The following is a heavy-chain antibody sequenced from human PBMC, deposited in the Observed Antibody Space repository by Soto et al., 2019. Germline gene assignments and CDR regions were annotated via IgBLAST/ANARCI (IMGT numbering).Heavy chain of an antibody. CDR1: GGSISNSFYY. CDR3: ARPQFFFKNGERFYGVDF. CDR2: ISYRGST. D-gene: IGHD1-1*01. J-gene: IGHJ6*02. Sequence: SETLSLTCTVSGGSISNSFYYGGWIRQPPGKGLEWIGTISYRGSTDYNPSLQSRVTISLDTSKNQFSLKLSSVTAADTAVYYCARPQFFFKNGERFYGVDFWGQGTLVTVSS. V-gene: IGHV4-39*01.